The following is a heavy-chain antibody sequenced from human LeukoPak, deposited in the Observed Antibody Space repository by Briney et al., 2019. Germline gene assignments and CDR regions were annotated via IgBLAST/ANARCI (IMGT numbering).Heavy chain of an antibody. D-gene: IGHD3-10*01. CDR1: GGSINTYY. J-gene: IGHJ4*02. CDR2: IFYSGNT. CDR3: ASLMVRGEVDY. V-gene: IGHV4-59*08. Sequence: SETLSLTCTVSGGSINTYYWSWIRQTPGKGLEWIGYIFYSGNTNYNPSLKSRATISVDTSKIQFSLKLSSVTAADTAVYYCASLMVRGEVDYWGQGTLVTVSS.